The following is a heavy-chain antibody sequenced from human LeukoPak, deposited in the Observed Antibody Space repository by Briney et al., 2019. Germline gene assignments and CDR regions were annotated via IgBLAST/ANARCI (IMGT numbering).Heavy chain of an antibody. D-gene: IGHD3-10*01. CDR3: AKPELLWFGEFNYDY. V-gene: IGHV3-30*02. CDR1: GFTFSSYG. Sequence: GGSLRLSCAASGFTFSSYGMHWVRQAPGKGLEWVAFIRYDGSNKYYADSVKGRFTIYRDNSKNTPYLQMNSLRAEDTAVYYCAKPELLWFGEFNYDYWGQGTLVTVSS. J-gene: IGHJ4*02. CDR2: IRYDGSNK.